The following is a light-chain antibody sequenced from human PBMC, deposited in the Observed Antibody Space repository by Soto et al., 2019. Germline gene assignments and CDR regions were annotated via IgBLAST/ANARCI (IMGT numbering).Light chain of an antibody. CDR3: QQVNSFPST. CDR2: DAS. Sequence: DIQMTQSPSSVSASVGDRITITCRASQSISSWLAWYQQKPGKAPKVLIFDASNLQTGVPSRFSGGGSGTDFTLTLSSLQPEDFATYYCQQVNSFPSTFGQGTRLEIK. V-gene: IGKV1-12*01. CDR1: QSISSW. J-gene: IGKJ5*01.